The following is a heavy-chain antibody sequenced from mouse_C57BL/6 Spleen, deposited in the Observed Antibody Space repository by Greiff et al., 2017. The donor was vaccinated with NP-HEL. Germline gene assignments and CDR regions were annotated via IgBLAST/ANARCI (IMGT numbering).Heavy chain of an antibody. CDR2: IYPGDGDT. V-gene: IGHV1-82*01. Sequence: VQGVESGPELVKPGASVKISCKASGYAFSSSWMNWVKQRPGKGLEWIGRIYPGDGDTNYNGKFKGKATLTADKSSSTAYMQLSSLTSEDSAVYFCAKGLYGNPFAYWGQGTLVTVSA. D-gene: IGHD2-1*01. CDR3: AKGLYGNPFAY. J-gene: IGHJ3*01. CDR1: GYAFSSSW.